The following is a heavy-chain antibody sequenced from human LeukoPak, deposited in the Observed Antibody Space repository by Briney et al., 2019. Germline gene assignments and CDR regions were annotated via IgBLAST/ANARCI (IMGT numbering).Heavy chain of an antibody. CDR3: ARDQVAGNWFDP. D-gene: IGHD6-19*01. CDR1: GGSISSGGYY. J-gene: IGHJ5*02. V-gene: IGHV4-31*03. CDR2: IYYSGST. Sequence: SETLSLTCTVSGGSISSGGYYWSWIRQHPGKGLEWIGYIYYSGSTYYNPSLKSRVTISVDTSKNQFSLKLSSVTAADPAVYYCARDQVAGNWFDPWGQGTLVTV.